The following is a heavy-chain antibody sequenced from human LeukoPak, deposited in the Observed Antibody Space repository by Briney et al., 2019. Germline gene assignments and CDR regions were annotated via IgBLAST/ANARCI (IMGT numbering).Heavy chain of an antibody. J-gene: IGHJ4*02. Sequence: PGRSLRLSCAASGFTFDDYAMHWVRQAPGKGLEWVSGISWNSGSIGYADSVKGRFTISRDNAKNSLYLQMNSLRAEDTALYYCAKDIWGVRGVISYSAFDYWGQGTLVTVSS. CDR3: AKDIWGVRGVISYSAFDY. CDR2: ISWNSGSI. D-gene: IGHD3-10*01. CDR1: GFTFDDYA. V-gene: IGHV3-9*01.